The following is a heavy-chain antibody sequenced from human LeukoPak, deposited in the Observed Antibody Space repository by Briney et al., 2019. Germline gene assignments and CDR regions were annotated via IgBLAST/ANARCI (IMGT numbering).Heavy chain of an antibody. CDR3: APVRGVF. J-gene: IGHJ4*02. V-gene: IGHV3-30*03. Sequence: GRSLRLSCAASGFTFSSYGMHWVRQAPGKGLEWVAVISYDGSNKYYADSVQGRFTISRDNSKNTLYLQMNSLRAEDTAVYYCAPVRGVFWGQGTLVTVSS. CDR2: ISYDGSNK. CDR1: GFTFSSYG. D-gene: IGHD3-10*01.